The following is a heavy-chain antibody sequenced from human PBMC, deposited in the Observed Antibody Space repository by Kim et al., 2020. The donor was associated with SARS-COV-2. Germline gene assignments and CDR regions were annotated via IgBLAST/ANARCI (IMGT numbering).Heavy chain of an antibody. J-gene: IGHJ4*02. Sequence: GGSLRLSCAASGFTFSDYYMTWIRQAPGKGPEWISYISGRSSDTKYADSVKDRFTISRDNAKNSLYLLMNSLRAEDTAVYYCARDVRGVGYWGQGTLVTVSS. CDR3: ARDVRGVGY. CDR2: ISGRSSDT. D-gene: IGHD3-10*02. V-gene: IGHV3-11*05. CDR1: GFTFSDYY.